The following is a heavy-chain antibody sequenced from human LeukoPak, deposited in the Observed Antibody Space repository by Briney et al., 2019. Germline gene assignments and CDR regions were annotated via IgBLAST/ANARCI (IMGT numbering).Heavy chain of an antibody. D-gene: IGHD2-21*01. Sequence: ASVKVSCKASGYTFTGHYMHWVRQAPGQGLEWMGWINPNSGGTNYAQKFQGRVTMTRDTSISTAYMELSRLRSDDTAVYYCARVAYCGGDCRPDAFDIWGQGTMVTVSS. CDR2: INPNSGGT. CDR3: ARVAYCGGDCRPDAFDI. CDR1: GYTFTGHY. J-gene: IGHJ3*02. V-gene: IGHV1-2*02.